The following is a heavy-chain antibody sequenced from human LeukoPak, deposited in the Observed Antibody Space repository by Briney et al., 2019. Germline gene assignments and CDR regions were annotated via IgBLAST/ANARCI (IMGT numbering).Heavy chain of an antibody. CDR3: ARDYGSGSYYVRNTFDY. J-gene: IGHJ4*02. V-gene: IGHV1-3*01. CDR1: GYTFTSYA. CDR2: INAGNGNT. Sequence: GASVKVSCKASGYTFTSYAMHWVRQAPGQRLEWMGWINAGNGNTKYSQKFQGRVTITRDTSASTAYMELSSLRSEDTAVYYCARDYGSGSYYVRNTFDYWGQGTLVTVSS. D-gene: IGHD3-10*01.